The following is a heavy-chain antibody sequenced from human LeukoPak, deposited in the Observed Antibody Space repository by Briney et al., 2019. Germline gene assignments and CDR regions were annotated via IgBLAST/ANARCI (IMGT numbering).Heavy chain of an antibody. CDR3: ARGLVVDY. J-gene: IGHJ4*02. CDR1: GGSISSGNYY. Sequence: PSETLSLTCTVSGGSISSGNYYWSWIRQPAGKGLEWIGRISTSGSTDYNPSLKSRVTISVDTSKNQFSLKLRSVTAADTAVYYCARGLVVDYWGQGTLVTVSS. D-gene: IGHD2-15*01. CDR2: ISTSGST. V-gene: IGHV4-61*02.